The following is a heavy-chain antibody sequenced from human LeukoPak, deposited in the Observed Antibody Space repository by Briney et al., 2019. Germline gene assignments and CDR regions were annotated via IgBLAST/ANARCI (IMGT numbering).Heavy chain of an antibody. CDR3: ARWRGELRTFDI. D-gene: IGHD1-26*01. Sequence: PSETLSLTCAVYGGSFSGYYWSWIRQPPGKGLEWIGEINHSGSTNYNPSLKSRVTISVDTSKNQFSLKLSSVTAADTAVYYCARWRGELRTFDIWGQGTMVTVSS. J-gene: IGHJ3*02. V-gene: IGHV4-34*01. CDR2: INHSGST. CDR1: GGSFSGYY.